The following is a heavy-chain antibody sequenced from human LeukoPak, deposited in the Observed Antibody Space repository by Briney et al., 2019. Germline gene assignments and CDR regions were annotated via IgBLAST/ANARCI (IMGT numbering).Heavy chain of an antibody. Sequence: GGSLRLSCAASGFTFSSYWMHWVRQAPGKGLVWVSRINSDGSSTIYADSVKGRFTISRDSAKNTLYLQMNSLRAEDTAVYYCVRDADSYGFMLAFDIWGLGTRVTVSS. CDR3: VRDADSYGFMLAFDI. V-gene: IGHV3-74*01. D-gene: IGHD5-18*01. CDR1: GFTFSSYW. J-gene: IGHJ3*02. CDR2: INSDGSST.